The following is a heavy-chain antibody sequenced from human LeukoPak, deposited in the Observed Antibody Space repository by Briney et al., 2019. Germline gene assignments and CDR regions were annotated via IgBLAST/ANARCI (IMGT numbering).Heavy chain of an antibody. CDR3: AKDHIRMYPDAFDF. J-gene: IGHJ3*01. Sequence: GGSLRLSCAASGFTFSSHAMTWVRQAPGKGLEWVSGITSSGDSTYYSDSVKGRFTISRDDSRNTLYLQMNSLRADDTAVYYCAKDHIRMYPDAFDFCGQGTMVTVSS. V-gene: IGHV3-23*01. D-gene: IGHD2-15*01. CDR2: ITSSGDST. CDR1: GFTFSSHA.